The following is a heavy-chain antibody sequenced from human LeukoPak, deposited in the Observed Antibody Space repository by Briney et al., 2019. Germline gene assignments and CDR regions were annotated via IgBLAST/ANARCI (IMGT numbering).Heavy chain of an antibody. CDR3: ASRYCSSTSCYLGDAFDI. CDR2: IYYSGST. Sequence: PSGTLSLTCTVSGGSISSYYWSWIRQPPGKGLERIWYIYYSGSTNYNPSLKSRVTISVDTSKNQFSLKLSSVTAADTAVYYCASRYCSSTSCYLGDAFDIWGQGTMVTVSS. V-gene: IGHV4-59*01. CDR1: GGSISSYY. D-gene: IGHD2-2*01. J-gene: IGHJ3*02.